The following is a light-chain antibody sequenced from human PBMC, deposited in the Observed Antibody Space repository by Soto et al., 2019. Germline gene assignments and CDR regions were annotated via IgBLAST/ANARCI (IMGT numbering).Light chain of an antibody. Sequence: DIQMTQSPPSLSASVGDRVTITCRASQSISTYLNWYQQKPGKAPNLLIYAASSLQSGVPSRFSGSGSGTDFTLTITSLQPEDFATYYCQQSYSTPYTFGQGTKLEIK. CDR1: QSISTY. J-gene: IGKJ2*01. CDR2: AAS. V-gene: IGKV1-39*01. CDR3: QQSYSTPYT.